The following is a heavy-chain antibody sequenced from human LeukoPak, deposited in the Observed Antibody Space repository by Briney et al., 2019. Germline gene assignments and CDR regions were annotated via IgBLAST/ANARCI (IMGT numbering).Heavy chain of an antibody. J-gene: IGHJ5*02. CDR2: IYYSGST. CDR3: ARGGPSLDWFDP. V-gene: IGHV4-31*03. CDR1: GVSVSSGGYY. Sequence: KPSETLSLTCTVSGVSVSSGGYYWSWIRQHPGKGLEWIGYIYYSGSTYYNPSLKSRVTISVDTSKNQFSLKLSSVTAADTAVYYCARGGPSLDWFDPWGQGTLVTASS. D-gene: IGHD3-16*01.